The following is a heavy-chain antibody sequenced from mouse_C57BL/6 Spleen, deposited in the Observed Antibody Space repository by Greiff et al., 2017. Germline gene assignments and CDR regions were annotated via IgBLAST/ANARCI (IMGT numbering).Heavy chain of an antibody. J-gene: IGHJ4*01. Sequence: EVKLMESGPGLAKPSQTLSLTCSVTGYSITSDYWNWIRKFPGNKLEYMGYISYSGSTYYNPSLKSRISITRDTSKNQYYLQLNSVTTEDTATYYCARWRGYGSSLYYYAMDYWGQGTSVTVSS. CDR2: ISYSGST. CDR3: ARWRGYGSSLYYYAMDY. V-gene: IGHV3-8*01. D-gene: IGHD1-1*01. CDR1: GYSITSDY.